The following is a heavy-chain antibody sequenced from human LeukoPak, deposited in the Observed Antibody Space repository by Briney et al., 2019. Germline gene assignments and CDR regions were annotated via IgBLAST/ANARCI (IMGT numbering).Heavy chain of an antibody. D-gene: IGHD4-11*01. Sequence: GGSLRLSCAASGFTFSSYSMNWVRQAPGKGLEWVSSISSSSSYIYYADSVKGRFTISRDNAKNSLYLQMNSLRAEDTAVYYCARDAQRGFDYSNSLEYWGHGTLVTVSS. J-gene: IGHJ4*01. V-gene: IGHV3-21*01. CDR3: ARDAQRGFDYSNSLEY. CDR2: ISSSSSYI. CDR1: GFTFSSYS.